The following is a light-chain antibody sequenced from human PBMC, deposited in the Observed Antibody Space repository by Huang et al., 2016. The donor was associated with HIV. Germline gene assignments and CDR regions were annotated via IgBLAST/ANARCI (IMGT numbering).Light chain of an antibody. CDR2: GAS. CDR3: HKGHPFPLT. V-gene: IGKV1D-12*01. J-gene: IGKJ4*01. Sequence: DIQMPQSPFSVSASVGDRVTITCRASQGISTWLVWYQQQAGRAPKYLIYGASELQSVVPVRFRGSWAGTDFTLTISTLQPEDSATYNRHKGHPFPLTFGRGTKVEMK. CDR1: QGISTW.